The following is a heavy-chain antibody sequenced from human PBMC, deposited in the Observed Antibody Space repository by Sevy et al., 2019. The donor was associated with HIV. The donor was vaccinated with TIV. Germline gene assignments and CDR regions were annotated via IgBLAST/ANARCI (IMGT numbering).Heavy chain of an antibody. CDR1: SGSIGNYY. Sequence: SETLSLTCSFSSGSIGNYYWYWIRQPPGRGLEWLGLIYYSGNTNYNPSLKSRVTMSIDTSKNQFSLRLSSLTAADTAVYYCARRAFLGGYFDSWGQGILVTVSS. CDR2: IYYSGNT. J-gene: IGHJ4*03. CDR3: ARRAFLGGYFDS. V-gene: IGHV4-59*08. D-gene: IGHD3-16*01.